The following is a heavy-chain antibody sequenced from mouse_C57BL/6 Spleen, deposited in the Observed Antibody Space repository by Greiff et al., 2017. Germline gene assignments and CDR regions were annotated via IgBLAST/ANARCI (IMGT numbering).Heavy chain of an antibody. J-gene: IGHJ1*03. CDR3: ARTYGSSYYWYFDV. V-gene: IGHV5-12*01. D-gene: IGHD1-1*01. CDR1: GFTFSDYY. Sequence: DVKLVESGGGLVQPGGSLKLSCAASGFTFSDYYMYWVRQTPEKRLEWVAYISNGGGSTYYPDTVKGRFTISRDNAKNTLYLQMSRLKSEDTAMYYCARTYGSSYYWYFDVWGTGTTVTVSS. CDR2: ISNGGGST.